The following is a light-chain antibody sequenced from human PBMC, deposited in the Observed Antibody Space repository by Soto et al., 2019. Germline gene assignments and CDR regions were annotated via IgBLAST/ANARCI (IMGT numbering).Light chain of an antibody. J-gene: IGLJ2*01. CDR3: ATWDDSLSGHVV. Sequence: QSALTQPASVSGSPGQSITISCTGTSSDVGNYNVVSWYQHHPGKAPKLIIYEGDKRPSGVSNRFSGSKSGNTASLTISGLQAEDEADYYCATWDDSLSGHVVFGGGTKLTVL. CDR1: SSDVGNYNV. CDR2: EGD. V-gene: IGLV2-23*01.